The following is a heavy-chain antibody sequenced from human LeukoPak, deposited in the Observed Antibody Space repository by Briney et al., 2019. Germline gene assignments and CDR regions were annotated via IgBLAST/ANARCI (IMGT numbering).Heavy chain of an antibody. CDR1: GGSISSSSYY. CDR3: ARLWADYGETLKSPDY. Sequence: SETLSPTCTVSGGSISSSSYYWGWIRQPPGKGLEWIGSIYYSGSTYYNPSLKSRVTISVDTSKNQFSLKLSSVTAADTAVYYCARLWADYGETLKSPDYWGQGTLVAVSS. J-gene: IGHJ4*02. CDR2: IYYSGST. V-gene: IGHV4-39*01. D-gene: IGHD4-17*01.